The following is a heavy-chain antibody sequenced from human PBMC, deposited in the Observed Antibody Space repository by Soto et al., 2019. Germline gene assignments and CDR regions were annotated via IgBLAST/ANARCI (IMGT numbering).Heavy chain of an antibody. D-gene: IGHD4-17*01. Sequence: EVQLVESGGGLVPPGGSLRLSCAASGFTFSSYWMHWVRQAPGKGLVWVSRINVDGTTTGYADFVKGRFSISRDSAKNKLYLQMNSLRAEDTAVYYCVIDISVTTKFDYWFQGTLVTVSS. V-gene: IGHV3-74*01. CDR2: INVDGTTT. CDR3: VIDISVTTKFDY. J-gene: IGHJ4*02. CDR1: GFTFSSYW.